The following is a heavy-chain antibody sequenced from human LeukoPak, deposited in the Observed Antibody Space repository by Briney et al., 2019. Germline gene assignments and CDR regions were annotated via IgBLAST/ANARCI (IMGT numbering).Heavy chain of an antibody. CDR3: ARESKLGYCSGGSCYPDAFDI. CDR2: IYYSGST. V-gene: IGHV4-39*07. Sequence: SETLSLTCTVSGGSISSSRYYWGWIRQPPGKGLEWIGSIYYSGSTYYNPSLKSRVTISVDTSKNQFSLKLSSVTAADTAVYYCARESKLGYCSGGSCYPDAFDIWGQGTMVTVSS. D-gene: IGHD2-15*01. J-gene: IGHJ3*02. CDR1: GGSISSSRYY.